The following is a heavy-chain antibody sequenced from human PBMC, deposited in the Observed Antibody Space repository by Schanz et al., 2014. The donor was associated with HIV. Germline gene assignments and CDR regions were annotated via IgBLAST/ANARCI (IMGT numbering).Heavy chain of an antibody. V-gene: IGHV3-30*18. CDR2: ISYDGSNK. Sequence: QVQLVESGGGVVQPGRSLRLSCAASGFTFSSHGMHWARQAPGKGLEWVAVISYDGSNKYYADSVKGRFTISRDNSKNTLYLQMNSLRVEDTAVYYCANEEVPNDYWGQGTLVTVSS. J-gene: IGHJ4*02. CDR1: GFTFSSHG. CDR3: ANEEVPNDY.